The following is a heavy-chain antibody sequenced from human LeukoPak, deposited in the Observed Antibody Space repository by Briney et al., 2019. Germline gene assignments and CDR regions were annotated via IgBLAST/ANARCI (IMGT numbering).Heavy chain of an antibody. CDR2: INPNSGGT. V-gene: IGHV1-2*02. J-gene: IGHJ6*03. CDR3: ARDSSYYDILTGMDV. CDR1: GTTFTGYY. Sequence: ASVKVSCKASGTTFTGYYIHWVRLAPGQGLEWVGLINPNSGGTNYAQKFQGRVTMTRDTSISTAYMELSRLRSDDTAVYYCARDSSYYDILTGMDVWGKGTTVTVSS. D-gene: IGHD3-9*01.